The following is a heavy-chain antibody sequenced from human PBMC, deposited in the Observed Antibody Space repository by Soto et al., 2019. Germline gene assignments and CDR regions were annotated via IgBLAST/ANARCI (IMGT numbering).Heavy chain of an antibody. J-gene: IGHJ6*02. CDR1: GGSISSYY. CDR2: IYTSGST. D-gene: IGHD6-13*01. Sequence: SETLSLTCTVSGGSISSYYWSWIRQPAGKGLEWIGRIYTSGSTNYNPSLKSRVTMSVDTSKNQFSLKLSSVTAADTAVYYCARDGRAAAGNYYYYYGMDVWGQGTTVTVSS. CDR3: ARDGRAAAGNYYYYYGMDV. V-gene: IGHV4-4*07.